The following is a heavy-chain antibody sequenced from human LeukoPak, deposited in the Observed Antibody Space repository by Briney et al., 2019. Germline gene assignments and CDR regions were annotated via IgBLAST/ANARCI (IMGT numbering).Heavy chain of an antibody. V-gene: IGHV4-30-4*07. CDR1: GGSLSGGASS. Sequence: SETLSLTCAVSGGSLSGGASSWSWIRHPPRKGLEWIGYVYYSGGTYYNPSLKSRVTISVDTSKNQFSLKLSSVTAADTAVYYCASHSGGYAYWGQGTLVTASS. J-gene: IGHJ4*02. CDR3: ASHSGGYAY. D-gene: IGHD5-12*01. CDR2: VYYSGGT.